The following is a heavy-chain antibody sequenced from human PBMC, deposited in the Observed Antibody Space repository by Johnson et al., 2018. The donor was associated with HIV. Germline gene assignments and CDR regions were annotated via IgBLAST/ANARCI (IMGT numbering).Heavy chain of an antibody. Sequence: QVQLVESGGGVVQPGRSLRLSCAASGFTFSSYAFHWVRQAPAKGLEWVASISYDGSDKYHADSVKGRFTISRDSSKNTLYLEMNTLRPEDTAMYYCARVRPNPTVTTRGAAFDIWGQGTMVTVSS. V-gene: IGHV3-30*04. D-gene: IGHD4-17*01. CDR2: ISYDGSDK. CDR1: GFTFSSYA. J-gene: IGHJ3*02. CDR3: ARVRPNPTVTTRGAAFDI.